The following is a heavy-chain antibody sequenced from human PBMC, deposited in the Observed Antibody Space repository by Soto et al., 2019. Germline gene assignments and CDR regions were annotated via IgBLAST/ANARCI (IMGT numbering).Heavy chain of an antibody. CDR1: GFTIRNYA. Sequence: EVQVLESGGDLVQPGGSLRLSCAASGFTIRNYAMSWVRQAPGKALEWVSGISGSSDRTYYADSEKGRFTISKDTSSNTLYLQMNSLRVEDTAVYHCEGSWTWGQGTMVTVSS. V-gene: IGHV3-23*01. CDR3: EGSWT. CDR2: ISGSSDRT. D-gene: IGHD5-12*01. J-gene: IGHJ3*01.